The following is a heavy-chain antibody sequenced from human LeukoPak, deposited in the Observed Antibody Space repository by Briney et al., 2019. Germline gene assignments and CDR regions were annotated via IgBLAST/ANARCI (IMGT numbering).Heavy chain of an antibody. D-gene: IGHD2-15*01. Sequence: GGSRRLSCAASGFTFSSYSMNWVRQAPGKGLEWVSSISSSSSYIYYADSVKGRFTISRDNAKNSLYLQMNSLRAEDTAVYYCARAYCSGGSCYPIDYWGQGTLVTVSS. J-gene: IGHJ4*02. V-gene: IGHV3-21*01. CDR3: ARAYCSGGSCYPIDY. CDR2: ISSSSSYI. CDR1: GFTFSSYS.